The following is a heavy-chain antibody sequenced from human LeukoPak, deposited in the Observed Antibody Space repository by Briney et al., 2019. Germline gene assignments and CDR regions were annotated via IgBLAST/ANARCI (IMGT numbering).Heavy chain of an antibody. Sequence: PGGSLRLSCAASGFTLSSYWMHWVRQAPGKGLVWVSRINSDGSSTTYADSVKGRFTVSREDARNSLYLQMNSLRAGDTAVYYCVREARGYHYTYFDYWGQGTLVTVSS. CDR1: GFTLSSYW. D-gene: IGHD5-18*01. CDR2: INSDGSST. V-gene: IGHV3-74*03. CDR3: VREARGYHYTYFDY. J-gene: IGHJ4*02.